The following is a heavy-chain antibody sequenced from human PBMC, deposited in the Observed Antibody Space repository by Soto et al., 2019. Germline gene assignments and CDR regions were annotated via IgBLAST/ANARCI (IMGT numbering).Heavy chain of an antibody. CDR3: ATLMTTVTGSFDF. CDR1: GGSISSYY. Sequence: QVQLQESGPGLVKPSETLSLTCTVSGGSISSYYWSWIRQPPGKGLEWIGYIYYSWSTNYNPSLKCLTPISVDATKNHFALKLSTVTTADTAGYYCATLMTTVTGSFDFWGQGTLVTVFS. V-gene: IGHV4-59*01. D-gene: IGHD4-17*01. CDR2: IYYSWST. J-gene: IGHJ4*02.